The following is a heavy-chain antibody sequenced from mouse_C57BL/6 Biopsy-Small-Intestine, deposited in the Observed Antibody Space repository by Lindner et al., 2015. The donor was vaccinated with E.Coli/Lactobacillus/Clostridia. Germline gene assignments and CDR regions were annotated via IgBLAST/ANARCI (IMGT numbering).Heavy chain of an antibody. V-gene: IGHV3-2*02. CDR3: AYSYGAY. Sequence: EVQLQESGPGLVKPSQSLSFTCTVTGYSITSDYAWNWIRQFPGNKLEWMGYISNSGSTSYNPSLKSRISITRDTSKNQFFLQLNSVTTEDTATYYCAYSYGAYWGQGTLVTVSA. CDR2: ISNSGST. J-gene: IGHJ3*01. D-gene: IGHD2-12*01. CDR1: GYSITSDYA.